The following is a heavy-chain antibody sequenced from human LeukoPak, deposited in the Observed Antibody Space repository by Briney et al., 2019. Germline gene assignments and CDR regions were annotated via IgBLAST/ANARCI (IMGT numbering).Heavy chain of an antibody. CDR1: GGSISSGGYS. Sequence: SETLSLTCAVSGGSISSGGYSWSWIRQPPGKGLEWIGYIYHSGSTYYNPSLKSRVTISVDRSKNQFSLKLSSVTAADTAVYYCASIGIAAAGMVNDAFDIWGQGTMVTVSS. J-gene: IGHJ3*02. CDR2: IYHSGST. V-gene: IGHV4-30-2*01. CDR3: ASIGIAAAGMVNDAFDI. D-gene: IGHD6-13*01.